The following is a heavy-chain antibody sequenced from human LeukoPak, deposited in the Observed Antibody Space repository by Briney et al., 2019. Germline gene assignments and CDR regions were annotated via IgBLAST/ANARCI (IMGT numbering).Heavy chain of an antibody. Sequence: GGSLRPSCEASGFTFSTYGMHCVRQAPGEGLEWMAVISSDGSNYYYADSVRGRFTISRDNSKNTLYLQMNSLRVEDTAVYYCAKAPLAYRTSGSYACGMDVWGQGTTVAVSS. J-gene: IGHJ6*02. D-gene: IGHD3-10*01. CDR2: ISSDGSNY. CDR1: GFTFSTYG. V-gene: IGHV3-30*18. CDR3: AKAPLAYRTSGSYACGMDV.